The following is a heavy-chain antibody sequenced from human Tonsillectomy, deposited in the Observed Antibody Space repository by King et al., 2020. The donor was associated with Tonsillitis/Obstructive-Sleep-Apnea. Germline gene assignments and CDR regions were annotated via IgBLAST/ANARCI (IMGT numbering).Heavy chain of an antibody. J-gene: IGHJ3*02. CDR3: AGDIAVAGTRAFDI. CDR2: MNPNSGNT. D-gene: IGHD6-19*01. Sequence: VQLVESGAEVKKPGASVKVSCKASGYTFTSYDINWVRQATGQGLEWMGWMNPNSGNTGYAQRFQGRVTMTRNTSISTAYMELSSLRSEDTAVYYCAGDIAVAGTRAFDIWGQGTMVTVSS. CDR1: GYTFTSYD. V-gene: IGHV1-8*01.